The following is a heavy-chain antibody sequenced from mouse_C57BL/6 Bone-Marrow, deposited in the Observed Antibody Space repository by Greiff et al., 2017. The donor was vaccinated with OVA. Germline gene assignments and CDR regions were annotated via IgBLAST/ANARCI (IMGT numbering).Heavy chain of an antibody. CDR1: GYTFTSYW. J-gene: IGHJ3*01. Sequence: QVQLQQPGAELVRPGTSVKLSCKASGYTFTSYWMHWVKQRPGQGLEWIGVIDPSDSYPNYNQKFKGKATLTVDTSSSTAYMQLSSLTSEASAVYYCAREAQSPWFAYWGQGTLVTVSA. CDR2: IDPSDSYP. D-gene: IGHD3-2*02. CDR3: AREAQSPWFAY. V-gene: IGHV1-59*01.